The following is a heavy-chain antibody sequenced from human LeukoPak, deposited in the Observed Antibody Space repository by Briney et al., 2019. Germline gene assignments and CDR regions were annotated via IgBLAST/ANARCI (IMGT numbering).Heavy chain of an antibody. J-gene: IGHJ4*02. CDR1: GYTFNSYG. D-gene: IGHD3-3*01. V-gene: IGHV1-18*01. CDR3: ARDIRRDYDFWSGYYCYFDY. CDR2: ISVYKGNT. Sequence: ASVKVSRKASGYTFNSYGISWVRHAPGQGLEWMGWISVYKGNTKFAQKFQGRVTMTTDTSTSTAYMELRSLTSDDTAVYYCARDIRRDYDFWSGYYCYFDYWGQGTLVTVSS.